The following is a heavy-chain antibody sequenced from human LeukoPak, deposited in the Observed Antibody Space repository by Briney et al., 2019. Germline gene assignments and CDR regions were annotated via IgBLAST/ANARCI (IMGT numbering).Heavy chain of an antibody. D-gene: IGHD3-10*01. J-gene: IGHJ6*03. CDR1: GGSFSGNY. V-gene: IGHV4-34*01. CDR3: AREPGDYYYYYYMDV. Sequence: SETLSLTCAVYGGSFSGNYWSWIRQPPGKGLEWIGEINHSGSTNYNPSLKSRVTISVDTSKNQFSLKLSSVTAADTAVYYCAREPGDYYYYYYMDVWGKGTTVTVSS. CDR2: INHSGST.